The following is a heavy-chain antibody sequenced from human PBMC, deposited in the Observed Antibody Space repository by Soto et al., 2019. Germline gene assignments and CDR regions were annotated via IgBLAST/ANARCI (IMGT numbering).Heavy chain of an antibody. CDR1: GDSIIGIYH. CDR3: ARPVGDSVLGPYYSYGMEG. Sequence: LSLTWAVSGDSIIGIYHWAWIRHPPGRSVEWIASIFHTGTTYYTPSLKSRVTISVDTSKNQFSLRLSSVTAADTAVYYCARPVGDSVLGPYYSYGMEGSGQGTKVTV. CDR2: IFHTGTT. V-gene: IGHV4-38-2*01. J-gene: IGHJ6*02. D-gene: IGHD2-8*01.